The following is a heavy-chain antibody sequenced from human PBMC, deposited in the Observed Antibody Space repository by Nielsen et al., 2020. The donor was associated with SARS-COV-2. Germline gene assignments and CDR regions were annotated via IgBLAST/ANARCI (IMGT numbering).Heavy chain of an antibody. CDR2: ISWNSGSI. V-gene: IGHV3-9*01. CDR1: GFTFSNYT. J-gene: IGHJ4*02. Sequence: GGSLRLSCAASGFTFSNYTMHWVRQAPGKGLEWVSGISWNSGSIGYADSVKGRFTISRDNAKNSLYLQMNSLRAEDTALYYCAKLTIDDYGDYHTDYWGQGTLVTVSS. CDR3: AKLTIDDYGDYHTDY. D-gene: IGHD4-17*01.